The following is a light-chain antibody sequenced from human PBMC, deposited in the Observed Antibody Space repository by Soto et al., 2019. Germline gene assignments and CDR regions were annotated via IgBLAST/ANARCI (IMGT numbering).Light chain of an antibody. V-gene: IGLV2-14*01. CDR2: DVS. CDR3: YSYTSSSTVV. Sequence: QSALTQPASVSGSPGQSITISCTGISSDVGGYNYVSWYQQHPDKAPKLMIYDVSNRRSGVSNRFSGSKSGNTASLTISGLDDEDEADYFCYSYTSSSTVVFGGGTKLTVL. J-gene: IGLJ2*01. CDR1: SSDVGGYNY.